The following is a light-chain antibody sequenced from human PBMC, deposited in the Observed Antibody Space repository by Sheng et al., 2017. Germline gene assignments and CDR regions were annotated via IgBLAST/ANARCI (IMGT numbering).Light chain of an antibody. CDR2: GAS. CDR1: EIVSSDY. V-gene: IGKV3-20*01. J-gene: IGKJ1*01. Sequence: EIVLTQSPGTLSLSPGERATLSCRSNEIVSSDYLAWYQQKPGLPPRLLIYGASSRTTGIPDRFSGSGSVRDFTLTISRLEPEDCAVYYCQQYGSSPWTFGHGTKGGNQT. CDR3: QQYGSSPWT.